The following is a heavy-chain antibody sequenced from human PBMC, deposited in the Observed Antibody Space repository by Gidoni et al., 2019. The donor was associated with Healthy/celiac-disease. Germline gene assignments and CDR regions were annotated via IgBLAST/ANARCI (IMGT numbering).Heavy chain of an antibody. CDR2: ISYDGSNK. J-gene: IGHJ4*02. Sequence: QVQLVESGGGVVQPGRSLRLSCAASGFTFSSYAMHWVRQAPGKGLEWVAVISYDGSNKYYADSVKGRFTISRDNSKKTLYLQMNSLRAEDTAVYYCARDGHSWQHFDYWGQGTLVTVSS. D-gene: IGHD5-12*01. V-gene: IGHV3-30-3*01. CDR1: GFTFSSYA. CDR3: ARDGHSWQHFDY.